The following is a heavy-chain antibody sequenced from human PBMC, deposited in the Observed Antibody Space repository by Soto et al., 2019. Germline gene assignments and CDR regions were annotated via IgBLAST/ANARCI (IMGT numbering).Heavy chain of an antibody. J-gene: IGHJ6*03. D-gene: IGHD2-15*01. CDR1: GFTFSSYA. CDR3: ARYLRATRVATALPYDMDV. Sequence: GGSLRLSCAASGFTFSSYAMSWVRQAPGKGLEWVSAISGSGGSAYYADSVKGRFTISRDNSKNTLYLHMNSLRAEDTAVYYCARYLRATRVATALPYDMDVWGKGTTVTVSS. V-gene: IGHV3-23*01. CDR2: ISGSGGSA.